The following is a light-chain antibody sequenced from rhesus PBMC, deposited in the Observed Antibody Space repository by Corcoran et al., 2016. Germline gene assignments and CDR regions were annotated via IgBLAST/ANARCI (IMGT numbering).Light chain of an antibody. CDR3: QHSYSSPFT. V-gene: IGKV1-74*01. CDR1: ENVNNY. CDR2: KAS. Sequence: DIQMTQSPSSLSASVGDRVTIACRASENVNNYLHWYQQKPGTAPKLLSHKASTLQSGVPSRFSGSGSGTDFTLTISSLQPEDFATYYCQHSYSSPFTFGPGTKLDIK. J-gene: IGKJ3*01.